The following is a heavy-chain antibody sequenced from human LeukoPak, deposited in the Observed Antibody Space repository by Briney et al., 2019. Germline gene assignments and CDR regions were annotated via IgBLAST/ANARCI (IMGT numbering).Heavy chain of an antibody. CDR1: GFTFSTYA. J-gene: IGHJ3*01. CDR3: ARVVGTTGTTAFGFDV. D-gene: IGHD1-1*01. V-gene: IGHV3-30*04. Sequence: QPGGSLRLSCAASGFTFSTYALHWVRQAPGKGLEWVAVVSFDETKKFYADSVKGRFTISRDNSKNTLYLQMNNLRPEDTAMYYCARVVGTTGTTAFGFDVWGQGTLVTVSS. CDR2: VSFDETKK.